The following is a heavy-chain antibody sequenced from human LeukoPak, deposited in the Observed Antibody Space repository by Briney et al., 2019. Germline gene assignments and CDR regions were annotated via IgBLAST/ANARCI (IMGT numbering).Heavy chain of an antibody. V-gene: IGHV4-59*01. J-gene: IGHJ5*02. D-gene: IGHD3-22*01. CDR3: ARAHSYDSSGRNWFDP. CDR1: GGSISSYY. Sequence: SETLSLTCTVPGGSISSYYWSWIRQPPGKGLEWIGYIYYSGSTNYNPSLKSRVTISVDTSKNQFSLKLSSVTAADTAVYYCARAHSYDSSGRNWFDPWGQGTLVTVSS. CDR2: IYYSGST.